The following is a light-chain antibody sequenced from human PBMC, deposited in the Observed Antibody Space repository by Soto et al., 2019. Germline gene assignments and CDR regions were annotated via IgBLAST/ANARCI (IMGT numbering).Light chain of an antibody. V-gene: IGKV1-5*03. Sequence: QRTHSHTTLSASVGERVTSTCRASQSIINWLGWYQQKPGKAPKLLIYKASSLESGVPSRFSGSGSGTDFTLTINRLQPDDFATYYCQQYNSCPWTFGQGTKVDI. CDR3: QQYNSCPWT. CDR1: QSIINW. J-gene: IGKJ1*01. CDR2: KAS.